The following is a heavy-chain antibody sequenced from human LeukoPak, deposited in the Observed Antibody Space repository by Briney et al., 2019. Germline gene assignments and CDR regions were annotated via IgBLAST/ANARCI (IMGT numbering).Heavy chain of an antibody. D-gene: IGHD3-16*01. Sequence: SETLSLTCAVYGGSFSGYYWSWLRQPPGKGLEWIGEINHSGSTNYNPSLKSRVTISVDTSKNQFSLELRSVTAAGTAVYYCARLRMGAYFDLWGRGTLVTVSS. CDR3: ARLRMGAYFDL. V-gene: IGHV4-34*01. CDR1: GGSFSGYY. CDR2: INHSGST. J-gene: IGHJ2*01.